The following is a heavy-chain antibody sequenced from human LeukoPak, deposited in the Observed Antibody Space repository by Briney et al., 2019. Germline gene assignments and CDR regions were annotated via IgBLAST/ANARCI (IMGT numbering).Heavy chain of an antibody. CDR2: INHSGST. CDR1: GGSFSGYY. J-gene: IGHJ4*02. Sequence: SETLSLTCAVYGGSFSGYYWSWIRQPPGKGLEWIGEINHSGSTNYNPSLKSRVTISVDTSKNQFSLKLSSVTAADTAVYYCARGGKDIVVVPAARGSYYFDYWGQGTLVTVSS. D-gene: IGHD2-2*01. CDR3: ARGGKDIVVVPAARGSYYFDY. V-gene: IGHV4-34*01.